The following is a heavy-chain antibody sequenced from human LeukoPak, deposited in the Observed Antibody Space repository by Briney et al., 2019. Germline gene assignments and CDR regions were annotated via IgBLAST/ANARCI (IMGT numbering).Heavy chain of an antibody. Sequence: GGSLRLSCAASGFTFSSYSMNWVRQAPGKGLEWVSSISSSSSYIYYADPVKGRFTISRDKSKNTLYLHMRSLRVEDTAVYYCAKDRRAMIVPTGGFDWGQGTLVIVSS. CDR3: AKDRRAMIVPTGGFD. D-gene: IGHD3-22*01. V-gene: IGHV3-21*04. CDR1: GFTFSSYS. J-gene: IGHJ4*02. CDR2: ISSSSSYI.